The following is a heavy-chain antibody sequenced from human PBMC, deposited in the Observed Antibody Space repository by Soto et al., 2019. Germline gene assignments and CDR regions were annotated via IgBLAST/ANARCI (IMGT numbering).Heavy chain of an antibody. J-gene: IGHJ4*02. CDR1: GGTFSSYA. Sequence: QVQLVQSGAEVQKPGSSVKVSCKASGGTFSSYAISWVRQAPGQGLEWMGGIIPIFGTANYAQKFQGRVTITADESTSTAYMELSSLRSEDTAVYYCARGRSQYYYDSSGYQPGVNFDYWGQGTLVTVSS. CDR3: ARGRSQYYYDSSGYQPGVNFDY. V-gene: IGHV1-69*01. CDR2: IIPIFGTA. D-gene: IGHD3-22*01.